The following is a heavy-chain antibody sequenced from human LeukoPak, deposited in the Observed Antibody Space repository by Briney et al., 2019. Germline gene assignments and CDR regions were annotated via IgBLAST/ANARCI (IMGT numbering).Heavy chain of an antibody. CDR2: VSGSGDRM. D-gene: IGHD6-13*01. Sequence: PPGGSLRLSCAASGSTSSSYALNWVRQAPGKGLEWVATVSGSGDRMYHADSVKGRFTISRDNSKNTIYLQMNSLRAEDTALYYCAKAAAAPGFDFWGQGTLVTVSS. CDR1: GSTSSSYA. J-gene: IGHJ4*02. CDR3: AKAAAAPGFDF. V-gene: IGHV3-23*01.